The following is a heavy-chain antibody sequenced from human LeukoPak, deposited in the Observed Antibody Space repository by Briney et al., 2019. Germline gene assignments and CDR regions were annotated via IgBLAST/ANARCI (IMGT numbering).Heavy chain of an antibody. Sequence: SGGSLRLSCAASGFTFSSYSMNWVRQAPGKGLEWVSSISSSSSYIYYADSVKGRFTISRDNAKNSLYLQMNSLRAEDTAVYYCARDIAVAGNLYYFDYWGQGTLVTVSS. D-gene: IGHD6-19*01. CDR1: GFTFSSYS. J-gene: IGHJ4*02. CDR3: ARDIAVAGNLYYFDY. CDR2: ISSSSSYI. V-gene: IGHV3-21*01.